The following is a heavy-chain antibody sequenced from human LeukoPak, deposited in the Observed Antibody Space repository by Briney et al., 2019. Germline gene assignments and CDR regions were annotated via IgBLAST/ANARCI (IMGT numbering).Heavy chain of an antibody. Sequence: PPETLSLSCAVSGVSLSSFYRSWVRQPPGTGLEWIGYIHTSGSTNYNPSLKSRVTISVDTSKNQFSLKLSSVTAADTAVYYCARQRWAPDYFDYWGQGTLVTVSS. V-gene: IGHV4-4*09. D-gene: IGHD4-23*01. CDR3: ARQRWAPDYFDY. J-gene: IGHJ4*02. CDR2: IHTSGST. CDR1: GVSLSSFY.